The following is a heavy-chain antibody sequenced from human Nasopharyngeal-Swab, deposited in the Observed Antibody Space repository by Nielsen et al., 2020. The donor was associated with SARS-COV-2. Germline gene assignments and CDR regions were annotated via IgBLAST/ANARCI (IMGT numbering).Heavy chain of an antibody. V-gene: IGHV3-23*01. CDR2: IGGNGART. CDR3: TTSQYSSEYY. CDR1: GFIFGNYA. Sequence: GESLKISCVASGFIFGNYAMAWVRQAPGKGLEWVSAIGGNGARTHYADSVRGRFIISRDNSKSTLDLQMNSLKTEDTAVYYCTTSQYSSEYYWGQGTLVSVSS. J-gene: IGHJ4*02. D-gene: IGHD6-19*01.